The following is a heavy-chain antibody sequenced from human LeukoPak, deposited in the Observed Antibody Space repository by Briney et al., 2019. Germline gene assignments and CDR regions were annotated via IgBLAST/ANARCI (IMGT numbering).Heavy chain of an antibody. D-gene: IGHD3-9*01. CDR1: GGSISSSSYY. CDR3: ARFTYYDILTRVTKSYYFDY. J-gene: IGHJ4*02. V-gene: IGHV4-39*07. CDR2: IYYSGST. Sequence: SETLSLTCTVSGGSISSSSYYWGWIRQPPGKGLEWIGSIYYSGSTYYNPSLKSRVTISVDTSKNQFSLKLSSVTAADTAVYYCARFTYYDILTRVTKSYYFDYWGQGTLVTVSS.